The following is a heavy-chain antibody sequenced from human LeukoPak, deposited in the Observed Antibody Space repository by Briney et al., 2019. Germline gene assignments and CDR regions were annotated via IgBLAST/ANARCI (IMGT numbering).Heavy chain of an antibody. Sequence: PSETLSLTCAVYGGSFSGYYWSWIRQPPGKGLEWIGEINHSGSTNYNPSLKSRVTISVDTSKNQFSLKLSSVTAADTAVYYCAREGAGSGGSYGGPYYYYMDVWGKGTTVTISS. CDR3: AREGAGSGGSYGGPYYYYMDV. CDR2: INHSGST. V-gene: IGHV4-34*01. CDR1: GGSFSGYY. D-gene: IGHD1-26*01. J-gene: IGHJ6*03.